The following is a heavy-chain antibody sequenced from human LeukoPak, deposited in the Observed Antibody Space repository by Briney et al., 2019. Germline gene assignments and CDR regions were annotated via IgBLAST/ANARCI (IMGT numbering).Heavy chain of an antibody. J-gene: IGHJ6*02. D-gene: IGHD1-7*01. CDR1: GGTFSSYA. Sequence: LVKVSCKASGGTFSSYAISRVRQAPGQGLEWMGRIIPILGIANYAQKFQGRVTITADKSTSTAYMELSSLRSEDTAVYYCARGRYNWNYASWLGDQYYYYYGMDVWGQGTTVTVSS. V-gene: IGHV1-69*04. CDR2: IIPILGIA. CDR3: ARGRYNWNYASWLGDQYYYYYGMDV.